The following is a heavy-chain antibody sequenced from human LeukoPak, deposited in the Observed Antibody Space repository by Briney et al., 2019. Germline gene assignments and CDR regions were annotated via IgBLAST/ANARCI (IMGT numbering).Heavy chain of an antibody. CDR2: IYYSGST. D-gene: IGHD6-13*01. Sequence: PSETLSLTCTVSVGSISSYYWSWIRQPPAKGLEWIGYIYYSGSTNYNPSLKSRVTISVDTSKNQFSLKLSSVTAADTAVYYCARSYSRSDAFDIWGQGTMVTVSS. J-gene: IGHJ3*02. CDR3: ARSYSRSDAFDI. CDR1: VGSISSYY. V-gene: IGHV4-59*08.